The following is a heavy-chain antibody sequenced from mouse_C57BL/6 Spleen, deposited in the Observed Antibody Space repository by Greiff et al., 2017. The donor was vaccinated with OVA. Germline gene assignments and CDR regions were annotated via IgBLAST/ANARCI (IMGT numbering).Heavy chain of an antibody. CDR3: ARSYDAMDY. Sequence: EVKLQESGPELVKPGASVKIPCKASGYTFTDYNMDWVKQSHGKSLEWIGDINPNNGGTIYNQKFKGKATLTVDKSSSTAYMELRSLTSEDTAVYYCARSYDAMDYWGQGTSVTVSS. V-gene: IGHV1-18*01. CDR1: GYTFTDYN. J-gene: IGHJ4*01. CDR2: INPNNGGT.